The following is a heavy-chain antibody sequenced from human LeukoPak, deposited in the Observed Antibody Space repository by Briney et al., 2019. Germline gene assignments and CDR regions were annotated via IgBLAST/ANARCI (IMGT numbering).Heavy chain of an antibody. V-gene: IGHV3-74*01. Sequence: GGSLRLSWAASGXTFSSYWMHWVRQAPGKGRVWVSRINSDGSSTSYADSVKGRSTISRDNAKNTLYLQMNSLRAEDTAVYYCARDLSDSSGWFPGNYFDYWGQGTLVTVSS. D-gene: IGHD6-19*01. CDR3: ARDLSDSSGWFPGNYFDY. CDR2: INSDGSST. CDR1: GXTFSSYW. J-gene: IGHJ4*02.